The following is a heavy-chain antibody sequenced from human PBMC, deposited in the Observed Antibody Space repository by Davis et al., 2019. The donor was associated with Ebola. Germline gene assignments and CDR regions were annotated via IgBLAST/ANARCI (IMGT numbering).Heavy chain of an antibody. Sequence: GESLKISCKGSRHSFTNYWIAWVRQTPGKGLEWMGVIFSGDSDTRYRPPFERQVTISVDRSITTAYLQWSSLKASDSAMYYCARQESLYGSIDTWGQGTLVTVSS. CDR2: IFSGDSDT. CDR3: ARQESLYGSIDT. D-gene: IGHD6-13*01. CDR1: RHSFTNYW. J-gene: IGHJ5*02. V-gene: IGHV5-51*01.